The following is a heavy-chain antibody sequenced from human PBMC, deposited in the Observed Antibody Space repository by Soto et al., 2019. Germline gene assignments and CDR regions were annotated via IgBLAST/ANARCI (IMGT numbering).Heavy chain of an antibody. V-gene: IGHV1-69*01. J-gene: IGHJ6*02. D-gene: IGHD3-22*01. CDR2: IIPIFGTA. CDR3: ARDKVGYYDSSGYYRVSVPPDYYYGMDV. CDR1: GGTFSSYA. Sequence: QVQLVQSGAEVKKPGSSVKVSCKASGGTFSSYAISWVRQAPGQGLEWMGGIIPIFGTANYAQKFQGRVTITADESTSTAYMERSSVRSEDTAVYYCARDKVGYYDSSGYYRVSVPPDYYYGMDVWGQGTTVTVSS.